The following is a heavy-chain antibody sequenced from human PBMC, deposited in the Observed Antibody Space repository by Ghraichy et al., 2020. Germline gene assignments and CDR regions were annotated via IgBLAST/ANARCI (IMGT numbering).Heavy chain of an antibody. V-gene: IGHV2-5*02. J-gene: IGHJ4*02. Sequence: PTLVKPTQTLTLTCTVSGFALTTTGRGVGWIRQPPGKAPEWLALVYWDDDDRYNPSLKNRLTITKVDSENQVVLTVTTMDRVDTATYYCAHFQYYFDSTSYQPDYWGQGLLVTVSS. CDR1: GFALTTTGRG. D-gene: IGHD3-22*01. CDR3: AHFQYYFDSTSYQPDY. CDR2: VYWDDDD.